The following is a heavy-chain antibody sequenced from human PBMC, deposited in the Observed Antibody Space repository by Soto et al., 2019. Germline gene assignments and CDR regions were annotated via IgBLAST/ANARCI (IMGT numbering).Heavy chain of an antibody. J-gene: IGHJ4*02. V-gene: IGHV4-59*01. Sequence: SETLSLTCAVYGGSFSGYYWSWIRQPPGKGLEWIGYIYYSGSTNYNPSLKSRVTISVDTSKNQFSLKLSSVTAADTAVYYCARTLYSYGPRFDYWGQGTLVTVSS. CDR2: IYYSGST. CDR3: ARTLYSYGPRFDY. D-gene: IGHD5-18*01. CDR1: GGSFSGYY.